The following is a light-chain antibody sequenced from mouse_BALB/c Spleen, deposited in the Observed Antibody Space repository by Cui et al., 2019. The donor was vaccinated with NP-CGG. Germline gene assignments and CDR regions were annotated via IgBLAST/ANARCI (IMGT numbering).Light chain of an antibody. V-gene: IGLV1*01. CDR3: ALWYSNHWV. J-gene: IGLJ1*01. CDR2: GTN. CDR1: TGAVTTSNY. Sequence: QALVTQESALTTSPWETVTLTCRSSTGAVTTSNYANWVQEKPDHLFTGLIGGTNNRAPGVPARFSGSLIGDKAALTITGAQTEDEAIYFCALWYSNHWVFGGGTKLTVL.